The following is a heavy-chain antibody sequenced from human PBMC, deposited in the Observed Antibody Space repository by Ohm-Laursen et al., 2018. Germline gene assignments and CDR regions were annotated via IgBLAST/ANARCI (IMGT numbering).Heavy chain of an antibody. CDR1: GGSISSYY. CDR2: IYSSGST. V-gene: IGHV4-4*07. CDR3: ARTQANYYYFDY. Sequence: SDTLSLTCTVSGGSISSYYWSWIRQPAGKGLEWIGRIYSSGSTDYNPSLKSRVTLSVDTSKNQFSLKLTSVAAADTAVYYCARTQANYYYFDYWGQGALVTVSS. D-gene: IGHD4/OR15-4a*01. J-gene: IGHJ4*02.